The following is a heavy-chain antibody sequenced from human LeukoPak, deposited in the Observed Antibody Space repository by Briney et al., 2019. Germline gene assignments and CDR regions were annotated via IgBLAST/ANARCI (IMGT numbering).Heavy chain of an antibody. D-gene: IGHD3-3*01. CDR3: AKDLGYYDFWSGYPEAGY. CDR2: ISGSGGST. CDR1: GFTFSSYS. Sequence: GGSLRLSCAASGFTFSSYSMNWVRQAPGKGLEWVSAISGSGGSTYYADSVKGRFIISRDNSKNALYLQMNSLRAEDTAVYYCAKDLGYYDFWSGYPEAGYWGQGTLVTVSS. V-gene: IGHV3-23*01. J-gene: IGHJ4*02.